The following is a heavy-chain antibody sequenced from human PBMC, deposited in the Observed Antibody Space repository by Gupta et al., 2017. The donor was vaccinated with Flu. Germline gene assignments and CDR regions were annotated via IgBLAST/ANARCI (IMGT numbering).Heavy chain of an antibody. CDR3: ARLSGGSWYVPQIDY. J-gene: IGHJ4*02. Sequence: QLQLQESGPGLVKPSETLSLNCNVSGGSVSSSSYYCVWIRQPPGEGLEWIGSIYHSGSTYYNSSLKSRVTISIDTSTNHFSLKLSSVTAADTAVYYCARLSGGSWYVPQIDYWGQGTLVTVSS. D-gene: IGHD6-13*01. CDR2: IYHSGST. CDR1: GGSVSSSSYY. V-gene: IGHV4-39*02.